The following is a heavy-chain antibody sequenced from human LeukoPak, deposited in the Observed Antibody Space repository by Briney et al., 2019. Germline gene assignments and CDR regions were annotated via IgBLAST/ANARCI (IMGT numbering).Heavy chain of an antibody. CDR3: ARAKAEIRYFDWLLVGYYFDY. CDR1: GVTVSSNY. V-gene: IGHV3-53*01. D-gene: IGHD3-9*01. CDR2: IYRGGST. Sequence: PGGSLRLSCAASGVTVSSNYMSWVRQAPGKGLEWVSVIYRGGSTNYAASVKGRFTISTDKSKNTLYLKMNSLTAEDTAVYYCARAKAEIRYFDWLLVGYYFDYWGQGTLVTVSS. J-gene: IGHJ4*02.